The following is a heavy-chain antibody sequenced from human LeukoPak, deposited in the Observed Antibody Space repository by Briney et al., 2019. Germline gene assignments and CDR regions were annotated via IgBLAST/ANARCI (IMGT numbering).Heavy chain of an antibody. V-gene: IGHV3-30*02. CDR3: AKDPRNWAGSYYH. D-gene: IGHD3-10*01. CDR1: GFTFSSYG. Sequence: GGPLRLSCAASGFTFSSYGMHWVRRAPGKGLEWVAFIRYDGSNKYYADSVKGRFTISRDNSKNTLYLQMNSLRAEDTAVYYCAKDPRNWAGSYYHWGQGTLVTVSS. J-gene: IGHJ4*02. CDR2: IRYDGSNK.